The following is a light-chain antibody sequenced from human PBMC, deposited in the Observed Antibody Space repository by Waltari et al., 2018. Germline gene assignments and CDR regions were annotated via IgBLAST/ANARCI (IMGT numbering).Light chain of an antibody. CDR1: SSDVGGYNY. J-gene: IGLJ2*01. CDR2: DVK. CDR3: SSYRRSDIVV. V-gene: IGLV2-14*03. Sequence: QSALTQPASVSGSPGQSITISCTGTSSDVGGYNYVSGYQHHPGKAPKLMIYDVKDRPAGVSNRFSGSKSGNTAALTISGLQAEDEADYYCSSYRRSDIVVFGGGTKLTVL.